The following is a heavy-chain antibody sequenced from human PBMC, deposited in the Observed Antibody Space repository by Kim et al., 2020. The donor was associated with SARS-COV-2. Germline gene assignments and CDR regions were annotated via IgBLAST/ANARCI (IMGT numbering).Heavy chain of an antibody. CDR2: ISYDGSNK. D-gene: IGHD2-2*01. CDR3: AKGPSQYQWDYYGMDV. V-gene: IGHV3-30*18. Sequence: GGSLRLSCAASGFTFSSYGMHWVRQAPGKGLEWVAVISYDGSNKYYADSVKGRFTISRDNSKNTLYLQMNSLRAEDTAVYYCAKGPSQYQWDYYGMDVWGQGTTVTVSS. CDR1: GFTFSSYG. J-gene: IGHJ6*02.